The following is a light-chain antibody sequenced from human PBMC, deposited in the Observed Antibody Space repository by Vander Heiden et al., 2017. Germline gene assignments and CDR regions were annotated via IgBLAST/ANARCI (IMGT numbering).Light chain of an antibody. CDR3: QQYNNWPFT. Sequence: EVLMKQFPSTPALSPGERVTLSCRASQSFGNKLAWYQQKPGQAPRLLIYAASTRATGIPARFRGSGSETEFSLTISSLQSEDFAVYFCQQYNNWPFTFGGGTKVEI. J-gene: IGKJ4*01. CDR2: AAS. V-gene: IGKV3-15*01. CDR1: QSFGNK.